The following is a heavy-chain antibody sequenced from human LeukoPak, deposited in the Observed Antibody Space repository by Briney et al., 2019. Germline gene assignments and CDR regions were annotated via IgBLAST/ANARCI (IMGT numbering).Heavy chain of an antibody. CDR2: IYSGGST. Sequence: PGGSLRPSCAASGFTVSSNYMSWVRQAPGKGLEWVSVIYSGGSTYYADSVKGRFTISRHNSKNTLYLQMNSPRAEDTAVYYCARVVQGYCSGGSCYSRGNWFDPWGQGTLVTVSS. V-gene: IGHV3-53*04. CDR1: GFTVSSNY. D-gene: IGHD2-15*01. J-gene: IGHJ5*02. CDR3: ARVVQGYCSGGSCYSRGNWFDP.